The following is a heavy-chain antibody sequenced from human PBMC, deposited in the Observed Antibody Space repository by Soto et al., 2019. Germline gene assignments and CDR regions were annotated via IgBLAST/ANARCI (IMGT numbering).Heavy chain of an antibody. CDR2: IWYDGSNK. CDR1: GFTFSSYG. Sequence: GSLRLSCAASGFTFSSYGMHWVRQAPGKGLEWVAVIWYDGSNKYYADPVKGRFTISRDNSKNTLYLQMNSLRAEDTAVYYCARFRDYSNPYSYYMDVWGKGTTVTVSS. CDR3: ARFRDYSNPYSYYMDV. J-gene: IGHJ6*03. V-gene: IGHV3-33*01. D-gene: IGHD4-4*01.